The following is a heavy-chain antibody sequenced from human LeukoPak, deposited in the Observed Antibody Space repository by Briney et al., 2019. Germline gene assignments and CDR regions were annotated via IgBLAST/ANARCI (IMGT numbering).Heavy chain of an antibody. CDR2: IYYSGST. CDR3: ARSDGSGSYYTQYFQH. Sequence: PSETLSLTCTVSGGSMSSYYWTWIRQPPGKGLEWIGYIYYSGSTNYNPSLKSRITISVDTSKNQFSLKLSSVTAADTAVYYCARSDGSGSYYTQYFQHWGQGTLVTVSS. D-gene: IGHD3-10*01. V-gene: IGHV4-59*08. CDR1: GGSMSSYY. J-gene: IGHJ1*01.